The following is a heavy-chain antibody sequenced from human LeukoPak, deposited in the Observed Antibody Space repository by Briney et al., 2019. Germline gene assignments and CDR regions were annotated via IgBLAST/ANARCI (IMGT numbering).Heavy chain of an antibody. CDR2: ISDDGGNK. CDR1: GFTFSRYD. V-gene: IGHV3-30*18. J-gene: IGHJ4*02. CDR3: AKYYYDSSGCFDY. Sequence: GRSLRLSCAASGFTFSRYDIHWVRQAPGKGLEWVAGISDDGGNKYYAESVKGRFTISRDNSKNTLYLQKNSLRAEDTAVYYCAKYYYDSSGCFDYWGQGTLVTVSS. D-gene: IGHD3-22*01.